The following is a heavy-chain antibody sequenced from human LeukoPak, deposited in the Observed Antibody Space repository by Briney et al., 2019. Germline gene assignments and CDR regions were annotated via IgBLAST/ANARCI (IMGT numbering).Heavy chain of an antibody. V-gene: IGHV4-39*01. CDR1: GGSLNSPNYY. D-gene: IGHD3-10*01. J-gene: IGHJ5*02. Sequence: PSETLSLTCIVSGGSLNSPNYYWGWIRQPPGKGLEWIGTISYSGTTYYNPSLKSRLTISVDTSKNQFSLKLTFVTAADTSVYYCARHDYYGSLNWFDPWGQGTLITVSS. CDR3: ARHDYYGSLNWFDP. CDR2: ISYSGTT.